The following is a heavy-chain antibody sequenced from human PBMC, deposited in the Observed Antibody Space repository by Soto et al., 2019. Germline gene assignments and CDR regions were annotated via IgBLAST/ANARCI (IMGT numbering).Heavy chain of an antibody. CDR1: FTSYD. Sequence: QVQLVQSGAEVKKPGASVKVSCTFTSYDINWVRQATGQGLEWMGWMNPNSGNTRYAQKFQGRVTMTRNTSNFTAYTELSSLRSADTAVYYCARGPGSSDWRFSYYYMDVWGQGTTVTVSS. D-gene: IGHD6-19*01. CDR2: MNPNSGNT. V-gene: IGHV1-8*01. J-gene: IGHJ6*02. CDR3: ARGPGSSDWRFSYYYMDV.